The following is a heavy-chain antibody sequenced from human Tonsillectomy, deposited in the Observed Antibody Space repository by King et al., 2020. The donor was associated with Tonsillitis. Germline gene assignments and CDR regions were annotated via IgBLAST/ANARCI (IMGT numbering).Heavy chain of an antibody. CDR1: GFIFSDYN. J-gene: IGHJ4*02. D-gene: IGHD1-26*01. V-gene: IGHV3-48*01. CDR2: INSGSDTI. CDR3: ARDSPHTGSFDFDY. Sequence: VQLVESRGGLVQPGGSLRLSCAASGFIFSDYNMNWVRQAPGKGLEWISYINSGSDTIYYADSVKGRFTVSRDNAKNSLYLQLNSLSAEDTAVFYCARDSPHTGSFDFDYWGQGTLVTVSS.